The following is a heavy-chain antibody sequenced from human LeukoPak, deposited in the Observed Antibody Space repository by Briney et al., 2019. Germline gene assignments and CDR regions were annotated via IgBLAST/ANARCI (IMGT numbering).Heavy chain of an antibody. J-gene: IGHJ4*02. D-gene: IGHD1-26*01. Sequence: SETLSLTCTVSGGSISSYYWSWIRQPPGKGLEWIGYIYHCGSTYYNPSLKSRVTISVDRSKNQFSLKLSSVTAADTAVYYCARTMWELRLTLYYFDYWGQGTLVTVSS. CDR2: IYHCGST. CDR3: ARTMWELRLTLYYFDY. CDR1: GGSISSYY. V-gene: IGHV4-59*12.